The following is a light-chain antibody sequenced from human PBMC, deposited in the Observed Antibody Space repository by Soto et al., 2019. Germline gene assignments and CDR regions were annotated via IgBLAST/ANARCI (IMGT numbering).Light chain of an antibody. V-gene: IGKV3-11*01. Sequence: EIVLTQSPATLSLSPGERATLSCRASQSVSSYLAWYQQKPGQAPRLLMYDAANRATGIPARFSGSGSGTDFTLTISSLEPEDFALYYCQQRSSWPLTFGGGTKVEIK. CDR3: QQRSSWPLT. CDR2: DAA. J-gene: IGKJ4*01. CDR1: QSVSSY.